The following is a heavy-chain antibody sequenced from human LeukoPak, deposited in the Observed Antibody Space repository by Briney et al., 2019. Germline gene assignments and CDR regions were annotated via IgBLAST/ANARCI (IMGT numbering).Heavy chain of an antibody. CDR2: MNPNSGNT. Sequence: SVKVSCKASVYTFKNYDINWVRQATGQGLEWMGWMNPNSGNTGFAQKFQDRVSMTRDTSINPAYMELTSLRSGDTAVYYCARATPGGLHGYSFDYWGQGTVVTVYS. J-gene: IGHJ4*02. V-gene: IGHV1-8*02. CDR3: ARATPGGLHGYSFDY. CDR1: VYTFKNYD. D-gene: IGHD5-24*01.